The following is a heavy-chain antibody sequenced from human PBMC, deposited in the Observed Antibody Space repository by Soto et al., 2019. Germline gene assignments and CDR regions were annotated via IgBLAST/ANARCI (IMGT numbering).Heavy chain of an antibody. CDR1: GFTFSSYW. D-gene: IGHD1-20*01. CDR2: INSDGSST. V-gene: IGHV3-74*01. CDR3: ASLGHNWNDNWFDP. Sequence: PGGSLRLSCAASGFTFSSYWMHWVRQAPGKGLVRVSRINSDGSSTSYADSVKGRFTISRDNAKNTLYLQMNSLRAEDTAVYYCASLGHNWNDNWFDPWGQGTLVTVSS. J-gene: IGHJ5*02.